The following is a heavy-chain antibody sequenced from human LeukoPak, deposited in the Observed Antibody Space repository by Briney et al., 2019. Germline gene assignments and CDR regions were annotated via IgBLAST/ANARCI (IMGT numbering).Heavy chain of an antibody. J-gene: IGHJ6*04. Sequence: SETLSLTCAVSGYSISSGYYWGWIRQPPGKGLEWIGSIYHSGSTYYNPSLKSRVTISVDTSKNQFSPKLSSVTAADTAVYYCARDARAPNYYYGMDVWGKGTTVTVSS. CDR3: ARDARAPNYYYGMDV. CDR1: GYSISSGYY. V-gene: IGHV4-38-2*02. CDR2: IYHSGST.